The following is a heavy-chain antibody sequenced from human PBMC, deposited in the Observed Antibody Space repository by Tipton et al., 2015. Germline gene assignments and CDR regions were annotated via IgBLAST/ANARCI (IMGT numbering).Heavy chain of an antibody. J-gene: IGHJ6*02. CDR3: ARDLEHGMDV. V-gene: IGHV4-59*11. Sequence: TLSLTCTVSGGSINSHYWSWIRQPPGKGLEWIGYISFSDTTHYNPSLKSRITISLNTSKNQFSLKMSSVTAADTAVYFCARDLEHGMDVWGQGTTVTVS. CDR1: GGSINSHY. CDR2: ISFSDTT.